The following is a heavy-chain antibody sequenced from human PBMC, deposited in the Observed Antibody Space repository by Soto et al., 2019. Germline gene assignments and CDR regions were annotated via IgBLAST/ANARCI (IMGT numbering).Heavy chain of an antibody. CDR2: INHSGST. Sequence: QVQLQQRGAGLLKPSETLSLTCAVYGGSFSGYYWSWIRQPPGKGLEWIGEINHSGSTNYNPSPKSRVTISVDTSKNQFSLKVNSVTAADTAVYYCARGHLPFSSGRYRQGYFDLWGRGTLVTVSS. CDR1: GGSFSGYY. D-gene: IGHD1-26*01. CDR3: ARGHLPFSSGRYRQGYFDL. V-gene: IGHV4-34*01. J-gene: IGHJ2*01.